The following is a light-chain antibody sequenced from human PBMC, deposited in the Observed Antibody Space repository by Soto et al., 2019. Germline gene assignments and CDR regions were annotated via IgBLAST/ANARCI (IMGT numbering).Light chain of an antibody. V-gene: IGLV1-40*01. CDR2: GNS. J-gene: IGLJ1*01. Sequence: QSVLTQPPSVSGAPGQRVTISCTGSSSNIGAGYDVHWYQQLPGTAPKLLIYGNSNRPSGVPDRFSGSKSGTSASLAIPGLQAEDEADYYCQSYDSSLSGSYVFGTGTKVTVL. CDR1: SSNIGAGYD. CDR3: QSYDSSLSGSYV.